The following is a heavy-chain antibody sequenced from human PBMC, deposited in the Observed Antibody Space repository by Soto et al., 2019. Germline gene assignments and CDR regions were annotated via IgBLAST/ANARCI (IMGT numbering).Heavy chain of an antibody. V-gene: IGHV1-18*01. CDR3: ARDVYCSSTSCYLARASWWFDP. J-gene: IGHJ5*02. CDR2: ISAYNGNT. CDR1: GYTFTSYG. Sequence: QVPLVQSGAEVKKPGASVKVSCKASGYTFTSYGISWVRQAPGQGLEWMGWISAYNGNTNYAQTLQGRVTMTTDTSTSTAYMELRSLKSDDTAVYYCARDVYCSSTSCYLARASWWFDPWGQGTLVTVSS. D-gene: IGHD2-2*01.